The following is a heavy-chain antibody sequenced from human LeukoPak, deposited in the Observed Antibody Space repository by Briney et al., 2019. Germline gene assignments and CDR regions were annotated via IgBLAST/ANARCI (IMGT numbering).Heavy chain of an antibody. J-gene: IGHJ5*02. V-gene: IGHV4-4*07. CDR3: ARRGSGDSFDT. CDR1: GGSISGYS. CDR2: IYSSGST. Sequence: PSETLSLTCTVSGGSISGYSWSWIRQPAGKGLEWIGRIYSSGSTNYNSSLKSRVTMSVDTSKNQFSLTLSSVTAADTALYYYARRGSGDSFDTWGQGTLVIVSS. D-gene: IGHD3-22*01.